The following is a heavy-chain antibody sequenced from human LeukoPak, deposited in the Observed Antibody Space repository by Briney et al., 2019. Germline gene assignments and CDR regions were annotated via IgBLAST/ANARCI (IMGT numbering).Heavy chain of an antibody. CDR3: ARVSVGDYYFDY. V-gene: IGHV4-59*08. D-gene: IGHD4-17*01. CDR1: GGSISSYY. CDR2: IYYSGST. J-gene: IGHJ4*02. Sequence: SETLSLTCTVSGGSISSYYWSWIRQPPGKGLEWIGYIYYSGSTNYNPSLKSRVTISVDTSKNQFSLKLSSVTAADTAVYYCARVSVGDYYFDYWGQGTLVTVSS.